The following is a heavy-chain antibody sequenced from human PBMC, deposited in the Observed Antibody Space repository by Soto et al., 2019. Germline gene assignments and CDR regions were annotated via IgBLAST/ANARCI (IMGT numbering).Heavy chain of an antibody. V-gene: IGHV4-39*01. J-gene: IGHJ5*02. Sequence: PSETLSLTCTVSGGSMSSSSYYWGWIRQPPGKGLEWIGSIYYSGSTYYNPSLKSRVTISVDTSKNQFSLKLSSVTAADTAVYYCARHRADIVLMVYAIGWFDPWGQGTLVTVSS. CDR2: IYYSGST. D-gene: IGHD2-8*01. CDR1: GGSMSSSSYY. CDR3: ARHRADIVLMVYAIGWFDP.